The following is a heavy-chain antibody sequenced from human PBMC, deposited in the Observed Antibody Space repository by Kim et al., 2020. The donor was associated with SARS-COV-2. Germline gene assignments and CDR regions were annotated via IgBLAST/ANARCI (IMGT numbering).Heavy chain of an antibody. Sequence: LKSRVTISVDTSKNQFSLKLSSVTAADTAVYYCARDRGDILTGDPDAFDIWGQGTMVTVSS. D-gene: IGHD3-9*01. V-gene: IGHV4-31*02. CDR3: ARDRGDILTGDPDAFDI. J-gene: IGHJ3*02.